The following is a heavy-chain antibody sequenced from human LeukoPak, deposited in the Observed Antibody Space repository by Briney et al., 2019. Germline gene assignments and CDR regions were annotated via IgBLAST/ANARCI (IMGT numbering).Heavy chain of an antibody. V-gene: IGHV4-30-4*01. D-gene: IGHD3-9*01. CDR3: ASTNYVILTGYYHPCYFDY. Sequence: PSQTLSLTCTVSGGSIGSGDYYWSWIRQPPGKGLEWIGYIYYSRSTYYNPSLKSRVTISVDTSKNQFSLKLSSVTAADTAVYYCASTNYVILTGYYHPCYFDYWGQGTLVTVSS. J-gene: IGHJ4*02. CDR1: GGSIGSGDYY. CDR2: IYYSRST.